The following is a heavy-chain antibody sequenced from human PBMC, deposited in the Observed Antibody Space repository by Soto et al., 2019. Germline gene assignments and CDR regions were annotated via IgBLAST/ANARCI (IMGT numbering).Heavy chain of an antibody. CDR1: EFSVSSNY. CDR2: IYASGTT. D-gene: IGHD2-2*01. V-gene: IGHV3-66*01. J-gene: IGHJ4*02. CDR3: ARNPYCFTSGCYYTDY. Sequence: EVQLVESGGGLVQPGASLRLSCAASEFSVSSNYMSWVRQAPGKGLEWVSVIYASGTTYYADSVRGRFTISRVSSKNTLYLQTNSLRAEDTAVYYCARNPYCFTSGCYYTDYWGQGTLVTVSS.